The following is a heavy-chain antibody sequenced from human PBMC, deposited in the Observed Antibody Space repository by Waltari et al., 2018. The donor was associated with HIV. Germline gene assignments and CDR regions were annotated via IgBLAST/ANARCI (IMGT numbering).Heavy chain of an antibody. CDR2: IYYTGTT. CDR1: GGSIRSSGHY. CDR3: ARGTIDSGVTAGFGY. Sequence: LQLQESGPGLVTPSESLSLTCSVSGGSIRSSGHYWGWLRQSSEKGLEWIGSIYYTGTTYYSPSLKSRLTMSVNATKGQFSLTLKSVTAADTATYYCARGTIDSGVTAGFGYWGQGIL. V-gene: IGHV4-39*01. D-gene: IGHD2-21*02. J-gene: IGHJ4*02.